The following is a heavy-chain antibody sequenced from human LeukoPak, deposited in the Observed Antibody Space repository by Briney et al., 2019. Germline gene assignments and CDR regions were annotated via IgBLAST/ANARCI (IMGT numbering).Heavy chain of an antibody. CDR1: GFTFSSYA. Sequence: PGGSLRLSCAASGFTFSSYAMSWVRQAPGKGLEWVSAISGSGGSTYYADSVKGRLTISRDNSKNTLYLQMNSLRAEDTAVYYCALMGVVVVPAATFDYWGQGTLVTVSS. V-gene: IGHV3-23*01. D-gene: IGHD2-2*01. CDR3: ALMGVVVVPAATFDY. J-gene: IGHJ4*02. CDR2: ISGSGGST.